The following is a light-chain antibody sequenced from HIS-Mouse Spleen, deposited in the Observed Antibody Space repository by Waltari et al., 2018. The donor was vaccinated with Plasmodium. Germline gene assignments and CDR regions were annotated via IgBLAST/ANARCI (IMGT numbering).Light chain of an antibody. Sequence: AIQLTQSPSSLSASVGDRVTITCRASQGISSALAGYQQKPGKAPKLLIYDASSLESGVPSRVSGSGSGTDFTHTISSLQPEDFATYYCQQFNNYPSITFGQGTRLEIK. J-gene: IGKJ5*01. V-gene: IGKV1D-13*01. CDR2: DAS. CDR3: QQFNNYPSIT. CDR1: QGISSA.